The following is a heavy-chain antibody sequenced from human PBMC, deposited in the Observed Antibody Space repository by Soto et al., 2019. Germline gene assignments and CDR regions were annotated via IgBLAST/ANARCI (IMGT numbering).Heavy chain of an antibody. CDR2: VSPIFGTT. CDR3: AGGGSSGGWYFDL. J-gene: IGHJ2*01. V-gene: IGHV1-69*01. Sequence: QVQLVQSGAEVKKPGSSVKVSCKASGGSFSSPTISWVRQAPGQGLEWMGGVSPIFGTTNYAQKFQGRVTITADASSGTAYTELSSMKSGDTAVYYCAGGGSSGGWYFDLWGRGTLVTVSS. CDR1: GGSFSSPT. D-gene: IGHD1-26*01.